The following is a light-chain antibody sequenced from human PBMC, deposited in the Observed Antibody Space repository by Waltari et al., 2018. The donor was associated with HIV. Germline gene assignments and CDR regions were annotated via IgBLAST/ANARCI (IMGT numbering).Light chain of an antibody. J-gene: IGLJ2*01. CDR1: SSDIGSYNH. CDR2: DVS. Sequence: QSALTQPASVSGSPGQSITISCTGTSSDIGSYNHVSWYQQHPGKAPKLMIYDVSNRPSGVSDRFSGSKSGNTASLTISGLQAEDEAHYYCSSYTTSSTFFGGGTKLTVL. CDR3: SSYTTSSTF. V-gene: IGLV2-14*01.